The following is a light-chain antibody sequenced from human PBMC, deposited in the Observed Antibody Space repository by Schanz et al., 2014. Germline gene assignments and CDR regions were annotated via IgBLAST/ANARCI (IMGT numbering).Light chain of an antibody. CDR3: QQYGISRFT. Sequence: EVVLTQSPGTLSLSPGERVTLSCRASQSVGSAFLAWYQQKPGQAPRLLMYAASSRAAGIPDRFSGSGFGTDFTLTVSRLEPEDSAVYYCQQYGISRFTFGPGTKVDIK. CDR1: QSVGSAF. V-gene: IGKV3-20*01. CDR2: AAS. J-gene: IGKJ3*01.